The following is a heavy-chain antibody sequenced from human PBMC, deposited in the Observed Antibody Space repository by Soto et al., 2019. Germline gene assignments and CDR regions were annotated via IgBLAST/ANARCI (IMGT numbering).Heavy chain of an antibody. D-gene: IGHD3-22*01. CDR2: IIPIFGTA. CDR3: ARGSLRVVIDFDY. J-gene: IGHJ4*02. V-gene: IGHV1-69*13. CDR1: GGTFCSYA. Sequence: SLKVSCKASGGTFCSYAISWVRQAPGQGLEWMGGIIPIFGTANYAQKFQGRVTITADESTSTAYMELSSLRSEDTAVYYCARGSLRVVIDFDYWGQGTLVTVSS.